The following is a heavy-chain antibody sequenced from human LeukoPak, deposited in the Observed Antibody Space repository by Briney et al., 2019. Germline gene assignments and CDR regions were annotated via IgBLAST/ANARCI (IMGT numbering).Heavy chain of an antibody. Sequence: GASVKVSCKASGYTFTSYGISWVRQAPGQGLEWMGWISAYNGNTNHAQKLQGRVTMTTDTSTSTAYMELRSLRSDDTAVYYCARSPMVRGVIPNDYYMDVWGKGTTVTISS. D-gene: IGHD3-10*01. CDR2: ISAYNGNT. V-gene: IGHV1-18*01. J-gene: IGHJ6*03. CDR1: GYTFTSYG. CDR3: ARSPMVRGVIPNDYYMDV.